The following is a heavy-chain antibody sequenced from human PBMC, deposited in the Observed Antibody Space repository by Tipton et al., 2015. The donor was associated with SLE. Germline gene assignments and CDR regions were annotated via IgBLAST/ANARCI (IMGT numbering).Heavy chain of an antibody. CDR3: ARGTTVTLYYFYMDV. CDR1: GYTFTNYA. Sequence: QLVQSGAEVKKPGASVKVSCKAYGYTFTNYAIVWVRQAPGQGLEWMEWISGYDGNTSYTQMFQDRLTLTTDTTTSTAYMELRSLTSDDTAVYYCARGTTVTLYYFYMDVWGKGTSVTVSS. D-gene: IGHD4-17*01. J-gene: IGHJ6*03. V-gene: IGHV1-18*01. CDR2: ISGYDGNT.